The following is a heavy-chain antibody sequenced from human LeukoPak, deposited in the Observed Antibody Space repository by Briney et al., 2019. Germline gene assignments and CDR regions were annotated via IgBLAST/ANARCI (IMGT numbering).Heavy chain of an antibody. CDR3: ARAAGINMVRGVINYFFDF. CDR1: GYTFTSYY. D-gene: IGHD3-10*01. V-gene: IGHV1-46*01. CDR2: INPSGGST. Sequence: WASVKVSCKASGYTFTSYYMHWVRQAPGQGLEWMGIINPSGGSTNYAQKFQGRVTITADKSASIADMELSSLRSEDTAVYYCARAAGINMVRGVINYFFDFWGQGTPVTVSS. J-gene: IGHJ4*02.